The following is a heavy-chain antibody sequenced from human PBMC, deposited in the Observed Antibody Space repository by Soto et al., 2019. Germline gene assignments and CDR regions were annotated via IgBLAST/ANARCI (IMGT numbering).Heavy chain of an antibody. CDR1: GCSISSGNYY. J-gene: IGHJ4*02. CDR2: ISYSGST. V-gene: IGHV4-30-4*01. D-gene: IGHD2-15*01. Sequence: QVQLQESGPGLVKPSQTLSLTCTVSGCSISSGNYYWSWIRQPPGKGLEWIGFISYSGSTYYSTSLKSRVTISVDTSKSQFSLNLSFVTAADTSVYYCATMGTPATGLYFFDYWGQGSLVTVSS. CDR3: ATMGTPATGLYFFDY.